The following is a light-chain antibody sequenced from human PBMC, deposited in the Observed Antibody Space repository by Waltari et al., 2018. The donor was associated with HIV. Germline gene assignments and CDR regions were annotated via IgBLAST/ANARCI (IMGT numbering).Light chain of an antibody. CDR2: KDN. Sequence: SYELTQPPSVSVSPGQTARLTCFGDVFPLQHAYWHQQKPGQAPLLVIFKDNERPSGIPERFSGSRSETAVTLTISGVQAEDEADYYCQSADSSGVWVFGGGTQLTVL. CDR1: VFPLQH. CDR3: QSADSSGVWV. V-gene: IGLV3-25*03. J-gene: IGLJ3*02.